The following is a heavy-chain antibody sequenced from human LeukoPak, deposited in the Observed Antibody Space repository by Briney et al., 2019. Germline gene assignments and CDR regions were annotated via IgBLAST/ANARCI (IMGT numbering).Heavy chain of an antibody. CDR3: AKDIGYSGYDSGTNNWFDP. CDR2: IIGDGGST. Sequence: GALSLSCAASGFPFDDYAMHWVRQAPGKGLEWVSLIIGDGGSTYYADSVKGRFTISRDNSKNSLYLQMNSLRTEDTALYYCAKDIGYSGYDSGTNNWFDPWGQGTLVTVSS. J-gene: IGHJ5*02. V-gene: IGHV3-43*02. D-gene: IGHD5-12*01. CDR1: GFPFDDYA.